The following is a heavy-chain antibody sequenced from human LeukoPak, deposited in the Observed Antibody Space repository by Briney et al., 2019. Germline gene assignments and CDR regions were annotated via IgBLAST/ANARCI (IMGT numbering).Heavy chain of an antibody. V-gene: IGHV3-74*01. CDR3: AKCIRGYSYGPPGAFDY. Sequence: GGSLRLSCAASGFIFPDYWMHWVRQAPGSELVWVARIRGDGRATPYADSVKGRFTISRDNSKNTLYLQMNSLRAEDTAVYYCAKCIRGYSYGPPGAFDYWGQGTLVTVSS. J-gene: IGHJ4*02. CDR2: IRGDGRAT. D-gene: IGHD5-18*01. CDR1: GFIFPDYW.